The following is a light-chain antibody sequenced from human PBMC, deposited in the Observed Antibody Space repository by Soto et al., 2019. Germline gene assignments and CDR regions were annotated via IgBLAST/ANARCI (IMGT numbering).Light chain of an antibody. J-gene: IGKJ1*01. CDR1: QSVSSSS. CDR2: GTS. V-gene: IGKV3-20*01. Sequence: VFTHSAGTLSLSPEERATLSWGASQSVSSSSLAWYQHKPGQAPRLLIYGTSSRATGIPDRFSGSGSGTDFTLTISRLEPEDFAVYYCQQYGGSSTFGQGTIVDIK. CDR3: QQYGGSST.